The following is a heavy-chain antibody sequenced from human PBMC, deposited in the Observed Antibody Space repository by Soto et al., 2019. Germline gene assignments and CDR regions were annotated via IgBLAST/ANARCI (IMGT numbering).Heavy chain of an antibody. D-gene: IGHD6-13*01. CDR1: GFDFGGYY. Sequence: GGSLRLSCTGSGFDFGGYYMSWIRQAPGKGLEWVSYIDSGDGTTYYTDSVKGRLTISRDNAKKTVYLQMSSLRVEDTALYYCVRPYYSSSWFPFDRWGQGTLVTVSS. CDR3: VRPYYSSSWFPFDR. J-gene: IGHJ4*02. V-gene: IGHV3-11*01. CDR2: IDSGDGTT.